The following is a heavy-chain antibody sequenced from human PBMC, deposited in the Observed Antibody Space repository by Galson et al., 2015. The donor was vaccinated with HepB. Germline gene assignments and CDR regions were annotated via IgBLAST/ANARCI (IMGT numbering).Heavy chain of an antibody. CDR1: GFTINNFA. CDR3: AKEQRSPYPNPYFDY. CDR2: IGHTI. V-gene: IGHV3-23*01. D-gene: IGHD6-25*01. Sequence: SLSLSCAVSGFTINNFAMSWVRQAPGKGPEWVSSIGHTIYYADSVKGRFTISRDNSKNSLYLQMNNLRVEDTAVYFCAKEQRSPYPNPYFDYWGQGALVTVSP. J-gene: IGHJ4*02.